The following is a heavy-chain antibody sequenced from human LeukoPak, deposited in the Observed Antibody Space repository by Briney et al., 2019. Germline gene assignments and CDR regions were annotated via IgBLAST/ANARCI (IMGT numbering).Heavy chain of an antibody. J-gene: IGHJ6*03. CDR1: GFTFSSYS. V-gene: IGHV3-21*01. D-gene: IGHD3-3*01. Sequence: NSGGSLRLSCAASGFTFSSYSMNWVRQAPGKGLEWVSSISSSSSYIYYADSVKGRFTISRDNAKNSLYLQMNSLRAEDTAVYYCARFESGGVTIFGVVTPYYYYYMDVWGKGTTVTVSS. CDR3: ARFESGGVTIFGVVTPYYYYYMDV. CDR2: ISSSSSYI.